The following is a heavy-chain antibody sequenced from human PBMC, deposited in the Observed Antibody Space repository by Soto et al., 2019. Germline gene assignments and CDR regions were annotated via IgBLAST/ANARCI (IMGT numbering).Heavy chain of an antibody. Sequence: EVQLLESGGGLVQPGGSLRLSCAASGFTFNNYAMSWVRQAPGKVLEWVSAISGGGDTTSYADSVKGRFTVSRDGSKNTLYLQMNSLRAEDTAVYYCAKGRGGSGSLTPRVDFWGQGTLVTVSS. CDR1: GFTFNNYA. CDR2: ISGGGDTT. J-gene: IGHJ4*02. CDR3: AKGRGGSGSLTPRVDF. V-gene: IGHV3-23*01. D-gene: IGHD3-10*01.